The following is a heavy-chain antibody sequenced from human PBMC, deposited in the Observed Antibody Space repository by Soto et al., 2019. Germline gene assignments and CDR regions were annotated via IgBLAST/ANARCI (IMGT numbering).Heavy chain of an antibody. D-gene: IGHD6-6*01. CDR2: IYHSGST. CDR3: ARVRGVIAARPFDY. V-gene: IGHV4-39*07. CDR1: GGSISSANYY. J-gene: IGHJ4*02. Sequence: SETLSLTCTVSGGSISSANYYWSWIRQPPGKGLAWIGEIYHSGSTNYNPSLKSRVTISVDKSKNQFSLKLSSVTAADTAVYYCARVRGVIAARPFDYWGQGTLVTVSS.